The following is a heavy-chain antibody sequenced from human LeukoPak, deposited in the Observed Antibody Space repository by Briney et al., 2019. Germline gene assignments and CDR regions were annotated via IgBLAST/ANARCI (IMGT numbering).Heavy chain of an antibody. CDR3: ASQPLLEVVITE. Sequence: SETLSLTCAVSGGSISSGGYSWSWIRQPPGKGLEWIGYIYHSGSTYYNPSLKSRVTISVDASKNQFSLKLSSVTAADTAVYYCASQPLLEVVITEWGQGTLVTVSS. J-gene: IGHJ4*02. D-gene: IGHD3-22*01. CDR2: IYHSGST. CDR1: GGSISSGGYS. V-gene: IGHV4-30-2*01.